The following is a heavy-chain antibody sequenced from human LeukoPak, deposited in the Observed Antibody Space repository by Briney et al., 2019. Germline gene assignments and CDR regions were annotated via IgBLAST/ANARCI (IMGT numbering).Heavy chain of an antibody. J-gene: IGHJ4*02. D-gene: IGHD3-22*01. Sequence: GGSLRLSCAASGFTVSSNYVSWVRQAPGKGLEWVSVIYSGGSTYYADSVKGRFTISRDNSKNTLYLQMNSLRAEDTAVYYCARDRSDYYDSSGYYYVGFDYWGQGTLVTVSS. CDR3: ARDRSDYYDSSGYYYVGFDY. CDR2: IYSGGST. CDR1: GFTVSSNY. V-gene: IGHV3-66*02.